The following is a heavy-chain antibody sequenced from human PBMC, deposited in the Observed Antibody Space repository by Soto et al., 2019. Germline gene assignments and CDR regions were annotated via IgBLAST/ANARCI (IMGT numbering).Heavy chain of an antibody. V-gene: IGHV3-21*01. CDR2: ISGSGAYI. Sequence: EVYLVESGGGLVKPGGSLRLSCAASGFTFSTYGMNWVRQAPGKGLEWVSSISGSGAYIYYADSVKGRFTISRDSANNSLSLQMNSLRAEDTAVYYCAREALTTVTTFFDYWGQGTLVTVSS. CDR1: GFTFSTYG. D-gene: IGHD4-17*01. CDR3: AREALTTVTTFFDY. J-gene: IGHJ4*02.